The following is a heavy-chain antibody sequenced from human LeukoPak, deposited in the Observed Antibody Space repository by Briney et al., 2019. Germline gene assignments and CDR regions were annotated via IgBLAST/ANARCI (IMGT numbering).Heavy chain of an antibody. CDR2: LHYSGFT. CDR1: GGSISSSNYY. CDR3: ARQRYYDTSGIGWFDP. J-gene: IGHJ5*02. V-gene: IGHV4-39*01. D-gene: IGHD3-22*01. Sequence: SETLSLTCTVSGGSISSSNYYWGWIRQPPGKGLEWIGSLHYSGFTYYNPSLKSRVTISVGTSKSQFSLKLSSVTAADTAVYYCARQRYYDTSGIGWFDPWGQGALVTVSS.